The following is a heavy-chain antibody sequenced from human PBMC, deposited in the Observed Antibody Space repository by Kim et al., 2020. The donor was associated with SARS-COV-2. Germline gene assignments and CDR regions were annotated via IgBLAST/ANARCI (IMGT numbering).Heavy chain of an antibody. Sequence: ASVKVSCKASGYSFNIYYMHWVRQAPGQGLEWMAIINPSSGSKSYAQKFQGRVTMTRDTSTSTVYMEVSSLGSEDTAVYYCARGVNTANFFYYHGMDVWGQGTTVTVSS. J-gene: IGHJ6*02. D-gene: IGHD5-18*01. CDR1: GYSFNIYY. CDR3: ARGVNTANFFYYHGMDV. V-gene: IGHV1-46*02. CDR2: INPSSGSK.